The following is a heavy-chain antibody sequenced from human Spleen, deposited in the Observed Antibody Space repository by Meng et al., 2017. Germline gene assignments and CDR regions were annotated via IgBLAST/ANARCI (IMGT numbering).Heavy chain of an antibody. V-gene: IGHV1-18*01. Sequence: QGRLVQSGAGVKKPGASVKVSCDASGYTLSRDGFSWVRQAPGQGLEWLGWINTYTGKTDYAQKFQGRVTLTTDTFTSTAYMELRSLRSDDTAVYYCVTRGNPYLNCWGQGTLVTVFS. CDR3: VTRGNPYLNC. J-gene: IGHJ4*02. CDR1: GYTLSRDG. CDR2: INTYTGKT.